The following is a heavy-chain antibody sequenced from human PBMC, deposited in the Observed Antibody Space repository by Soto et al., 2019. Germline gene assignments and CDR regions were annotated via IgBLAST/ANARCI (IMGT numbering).Heavy chain of an antibody. Sequence: MXFTCTFSGGSISSSIYYWCFIRQPPGKGLEWIGSIYYSGSTYYNPSLKSRVTISVDTSKNQFSLKLSSVTAADTAVYYCARRTTIFGVVTPYFDYWGQGTLVTVSS. CDR2: IYYSGST. CDR3: ARRTTIFGVVTPYFDY. J-gene: IGHJ4*02. V-gene: IGHV4-39*01. CDR1: GGSISSSIYY. D-gene: IGHD3-3*01.